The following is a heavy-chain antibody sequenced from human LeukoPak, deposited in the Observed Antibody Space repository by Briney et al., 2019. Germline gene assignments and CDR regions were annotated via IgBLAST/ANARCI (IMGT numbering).Heavy chain of an antibody. V-gene: IGHV3-33*06. CDR3: AKCPDDYYGKDNYFDY. D-gene: IGHD3-16*01. J-gene: IGHJ4*02. Sequence: GGSLRLSCAASGFTFSSYGMNWVRQAPGKGLEWVAIIWYDGSNKYYADSVKGRFTISRDNSKNTLYLQMNSLRAEDTAVYYCAKCPDDYYGKDNYFDYWGQGTLVTVSS. CDR1: GFTFSSYG. CDR2: IWYDGSNK.